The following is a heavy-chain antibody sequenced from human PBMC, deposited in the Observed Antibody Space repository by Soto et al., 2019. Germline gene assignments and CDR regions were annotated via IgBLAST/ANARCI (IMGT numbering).Heavy chain of an antibody. CDR3: AKDHRNLGVGSDL. D-gene: IGHD3-3*01. J-gene: IGHJ5*02. CDR2: ISFDGSKT. V-gene: IGHV3-30*02. Sequence: GGSLRLSCVASWFTFGNHGAHWVRQAPGKGLEWVAFISFDGSKTAYGDSVKGRFTVSRDNSKRTMYLEVDSLIPADTAMYYCAKDHRNLGVGSDLWGPGTLVTVSS. CDR1: WFTFGNHG.